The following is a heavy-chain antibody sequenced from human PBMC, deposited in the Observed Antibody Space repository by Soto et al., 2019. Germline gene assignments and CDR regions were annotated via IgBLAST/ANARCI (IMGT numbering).Heavy chain of an antibody. CDR2: ISSSSSTI. J-gene: IGHJ4*02. V-gene: IGHV3-48*02. CDR3: ARSHRYYDSSGYPY. CDR1: GFTFSSYR. D-gene: IGHD3-22*01. Sequence: EVQLVESGGGLVQPGGSLGLSCAASGFTFSSYRITWVRQPPGKGLEWVPYISSSSSTIYYADSVKGRFTISRDNAKNSLYLQMNSLRDEDTAVYYCARSHRYYDSSGYPYWGQGTLVTVSS.